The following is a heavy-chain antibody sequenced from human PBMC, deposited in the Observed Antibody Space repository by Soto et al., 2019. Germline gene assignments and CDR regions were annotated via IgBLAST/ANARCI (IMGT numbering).Heavy chain of an antibody. J-gene: IGHJ4*02. V-gene: IGHV3-30*18. CDR1: GFTFSSYG. D-gene: IGHD6-13*01. CDR3: AKAPIAAAGAPFDY. Sequence: GGSLRLSCAASGFTFSSYGMHWVRQAPGKGLEWVAVISYDGSNKYYADSVKGRFTISRDNSKNTLYLQMNSLRAEDTAVYYCAKAPIAAAGAPFDYWGQGTLVTVSS. CDR2: ISYDGSNK.